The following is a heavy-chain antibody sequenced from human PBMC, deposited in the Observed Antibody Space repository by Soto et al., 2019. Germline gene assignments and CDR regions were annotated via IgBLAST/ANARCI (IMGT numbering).Heavy chain of an antibody. V-gene: IGHV3-30*18. D-gene: IGHD1-20*01. CDR1: GFTFSNFG. J-gene: IGHJ3*02. CDR2: VSFDGTKK. CDR3: AKDYLGNNNAFDT. Sequence: QVHLVESGGGVVQPGRSLRLSCAASGFTFSNFGMHWVRQAPGKGLEWVASVSFDGTKKHSADSVKGRFTISRDSSKNTLYLQMSSLRTGDTAVYYCAKDYLGNNNAFDTWGRGTMVTVSS.